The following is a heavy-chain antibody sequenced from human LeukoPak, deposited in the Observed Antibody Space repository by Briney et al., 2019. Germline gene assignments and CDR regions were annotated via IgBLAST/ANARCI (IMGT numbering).Heavy chain of an antibody. CDR1: GFTFSSYS. V-gene: IGHV3-21*04. CDR3: ARDLTGYSGTYSDY. J-gene: IGHJ4*02. Sequence: GGSLRLSCAASGFTFSSYSMNWVRQAPGKGLEWVSSISSSSYIYYADSVKGRFTISRDNAKNSLYLQMNSLRAEDTAVYYCARDLTGYSGTYSDYWGQGTLVTVSS. CDR2: ISSSSYI. D-gene: IGHD1-26*01.